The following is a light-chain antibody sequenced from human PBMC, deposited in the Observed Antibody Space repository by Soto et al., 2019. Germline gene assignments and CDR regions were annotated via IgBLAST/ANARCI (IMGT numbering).Light chain of an antibody. CDR2: DAS. CDR1: QSVRSSY. Sequence: EIVLTQSPGTLSLSPGERATLSCRASQSVRSSYLAWFQQKPGQAPRLLIYDASSRATGIPDRFSGSGSGTDFTLTISRLEPEDFAVFYCQHYDSLPITFGQGTRLETK. J-gene: IGKJ5*01. CDR3: QHYDSLPIT. V-gene: IGKV3-20*01.